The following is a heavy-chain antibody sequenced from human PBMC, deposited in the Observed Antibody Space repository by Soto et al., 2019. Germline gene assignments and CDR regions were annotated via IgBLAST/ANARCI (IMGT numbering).Heavy chain of an antibody. D-gene: IGHD1-26*01. J-gene: IGHJ4*02. CDR1: GFTFRTYG. CDR2: IWYDASKK. CDR3: ARGRVDGGELDL. V-gene: IGHV3-33*01. Sequence: VQLVESGGGVVQPGRSLRLSCAASGFTFRTYGMYWVRQAPGKGLEWVAVIWYDASKKYYADSVKGRFTISRDNSENTLYLQMNSLSAEDTAVYYCARGRVDGGELDLWGQGTLVTVSS.